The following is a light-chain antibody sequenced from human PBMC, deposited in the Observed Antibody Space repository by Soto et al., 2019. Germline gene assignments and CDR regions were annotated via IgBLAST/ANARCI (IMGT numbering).Light chain of an antibody. CDR2: AAS. J-gene: IGKJ1*01. CDR3: HQCDGWPRT. Sequence: EIVMTQSPATLSVSPGERVTLSCRASQSVSNNLVWYQQKPGQAPRLLIYAASTRATGIPARFSGSGSGTEFTLTISSLQSEDFALYYCHQCDGWPRTFGQGTRVEIK. CDR1: QSVSNN. V-gene: IGKV3-15*01.